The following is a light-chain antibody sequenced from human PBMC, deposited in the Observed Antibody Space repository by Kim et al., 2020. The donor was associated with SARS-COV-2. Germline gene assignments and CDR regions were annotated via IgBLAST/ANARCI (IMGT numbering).Light chain of an antibody. Sequence: GQSITISCTGTSSDVGACNYVSWYQLHPGKAPELMVFDVSERPSGISNRFSGSKSGNTASLTITGLQAEDEADYYCCSYATSRSYVFGTGTTVTVL. V-gene: IGLV2-14*04. CDR2: DVS. J-gene: IGLJ1*01. CDR3: CSYATSRSYV. CDR1: SSDVGACNY.